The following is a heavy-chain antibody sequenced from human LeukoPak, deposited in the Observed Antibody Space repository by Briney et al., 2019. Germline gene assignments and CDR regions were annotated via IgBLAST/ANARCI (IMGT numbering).Heavy chain of an antibody. D-gene: IGHD4-17*01. V-gene: IGHV3-30*03. CDR1: GLTFRNYG. J-gene: IGHJ4*02. CDR3: ARGKYGDYVIDY. CDR2: ISYDGRNK. Sequence: GGSLRLSCVASGLTFRNYGIHWVRQAPGKGLEWVAVISYDGRNKYYTDSVKGRFTISRDDSKNTLYLQMDSLRAEDTAVYYCARGKYGDYVIDYWGQGTLVTVSS.